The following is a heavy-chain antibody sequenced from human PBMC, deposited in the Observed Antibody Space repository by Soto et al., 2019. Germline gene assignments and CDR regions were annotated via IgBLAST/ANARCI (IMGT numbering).Heavy chain of an antibody. CDR2: INHSGNT. Sequence: SETLSLTCAVYGGSFSGYYWSWIRQPPGKGLEWIGEINHSGNTNYNPSLKSRVTISVDTSKNQFSLKLSSVTAADTAVYYCGSYYGDYNYYFAYWGQGTLVTVSS. J-gene: IGHJ4*02. V-gene: IGHV4-34*01. CDR3: GSYYGDYNYYFAY. D-gene: IGHD4-17*01. CDR1: GGSFSGYY.